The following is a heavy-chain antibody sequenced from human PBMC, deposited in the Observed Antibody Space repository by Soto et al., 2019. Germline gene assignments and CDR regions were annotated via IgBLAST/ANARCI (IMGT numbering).Heavy chain of an antibody. J-gene: IGHJ3*02. CDR3: AMTRLYDTGTNDYHRDALDI. V-gene: IGHV3-23*01. CDR2: ISGSGGRV. D-gene: IGHD3-22*01. CDR1: GFSFGTYV. Sequence: GGFLRLSCAASGFSFGTYVMNWVRQAPGKGLEWVSGISGSGGRVYSADSVKGRFIISRDNSRNTLYLQMNSLRAEDTAIYYCAMTRLYDTGTNDYHRDALDIWGQGTQVTVSS.